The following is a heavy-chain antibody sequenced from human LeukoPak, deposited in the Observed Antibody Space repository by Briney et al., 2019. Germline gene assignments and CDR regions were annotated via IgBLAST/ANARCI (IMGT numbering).Heavy chain of an antibody. Sequence: GGSLRLSWAASGLTFSSHWMHWVSQAPGKGLVWVSRITNDGSSTTYADSVKGRFTISRDNAKNMLYLQVNSLRAEDTAVYYCVTQQGGNPAYWGQGTLVTVSS. CDR1: GLTFSSHW. D-gene: IGHD1-14*01. V-gene: IGHV3-74*01. CDR3: VTQQGGNPAY. CDR2: ITNDGSST. J-gene: IGHJ4*02.